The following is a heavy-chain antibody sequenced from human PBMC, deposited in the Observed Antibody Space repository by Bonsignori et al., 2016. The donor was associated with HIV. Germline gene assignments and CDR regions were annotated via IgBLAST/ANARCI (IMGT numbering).Heavy chain of an antibody. J-gene: IGHJ4*01. CDR2: IKQSGSDT. CDR1: GFDFSTYW. V-gene: IGHV3-7*01. D-gene: IGHD6-13*01. CDR3: ARDPGIAADGTVGYF. Sequence: EVQLVESGGGLVQPGGSPRLSCAASGFDFSTYWMSWVRQAPGKGPEWVANIKQSGSDTYYVDSVKGRFTISRDNAKNSLYLQMNSLRVEDSAVYYCARDPGIAADGTVGYF.